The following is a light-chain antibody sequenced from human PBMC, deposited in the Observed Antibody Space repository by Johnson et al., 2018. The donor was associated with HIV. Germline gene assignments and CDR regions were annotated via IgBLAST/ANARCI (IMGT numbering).Light chain of an antibody. CDR1: SSNIGNNY. V-gene: IGLV1-51*01. Sequence: QSVLTQPPSVSAAPGQKVTISCSGSSSNIGNNYVSWYQQLPGTAPKLLIYDDNKRPSGIPDRFSGSKSGTSATLGITGLQTGDEADYYCGTWNSSLSVLYVLGTGTTGTVL. CDR2: DDN. J-gene: IGLJ1*01. CDR3: GTWNSSLSVLYV.